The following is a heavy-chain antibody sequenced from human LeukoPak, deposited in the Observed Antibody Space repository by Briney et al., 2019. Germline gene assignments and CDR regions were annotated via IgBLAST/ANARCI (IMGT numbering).Heavy chain of an antibody. CDR2: INPSGGST. CDR1: GYTFTSYD. D-gene: IGHD2-2*01. Sequence: GASVKVSCKASGYTFTSYDINWVRQATGQGLEWMGIINPSGGSTNYAQKFQGRVTMTRDTSTSTVYMELSSLRSEDTAMYYCARGVDCRSTSCYPYYYYMDVWGKGTTVTVSS. CDR3: ARGVDCRSTSCYPYYYYMDV. V-gene: IGHV1-46*01. J-gene: IGHJ6*03.